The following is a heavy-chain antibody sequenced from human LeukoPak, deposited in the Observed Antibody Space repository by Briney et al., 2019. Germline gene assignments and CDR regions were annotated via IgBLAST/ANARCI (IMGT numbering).Heavy chain of an antibody. CDR2: IKGKNYGETT. V-gene: IGHV3-15*01. Sequence: GGSLRLSCTASGFTFNDAWMSWVRQAPGNGLEWVGRIKGKNYGETTDYTAPVKGRFTISRDDSKNTLYLQMDSLRTEDTAVYYRTTDPPSGYWGQGTLVTVSS. CDR1: GFTFNDAW. D-gene: IGHD3-10*01. CDR3: TTDPPSGY. J-gene: IGHJ4*02.